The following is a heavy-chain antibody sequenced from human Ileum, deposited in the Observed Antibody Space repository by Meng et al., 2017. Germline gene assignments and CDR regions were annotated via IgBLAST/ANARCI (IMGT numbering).Heavy chain of an antibody. D-gene: IGHD5-24*01. J-gene: IGHJ4*01. CDR3: ARDGRSWD. V-gene: IGHV4-4*03. Sequence: GELQGYGSVRVRPPGTSSLTCVVSGGSISSSNWWSWVRQPPGKGLEWIGEIYHSGSTNYNPSLKSRVTISVDKSKNQFSLKLSSVTAADTAVYYCARDGRSWDWGQEPWSPSPQ. CDR1: GGSISSSNW. CDR2: IYHSGST.